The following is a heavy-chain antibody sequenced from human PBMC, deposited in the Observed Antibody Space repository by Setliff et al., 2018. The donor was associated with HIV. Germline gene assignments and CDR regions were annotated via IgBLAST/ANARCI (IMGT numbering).Heavy chain of an antibody. V-gene: IGHV1-2*02. D-gene: IGHD4-17*01. CDR2: INPNSGGT. CDR1: GYSFTVYY. J-gene: IGHJ4*02. CDR3: ARPGGSYGDYGWYLRF. Sequence: ASVKVSCKASGYSFTVYYMHWVRQAPGQGLEWVGWINPNSGGTNYAQKFQGRVTMTRDTSTSTAYMELRSLKSDDTAMYYCARPGGSYGDYGWYLRFWGQGTLVTVSS.